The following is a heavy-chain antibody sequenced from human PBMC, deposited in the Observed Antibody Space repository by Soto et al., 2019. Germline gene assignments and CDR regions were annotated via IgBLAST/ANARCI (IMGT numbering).Heavy chain of an antibody. Sequence: XGSLRLSCCPSGFIFANYGMVWVRQAPGKGLYWVSGISSSGRRTYYAYSVKCRFTISRSNSKNTLYGQMDSLRADDTALYYCAKVAKSGVVIEYFGYWDQGSLATVSS. J-gene: IGHJ4*02. CDR1: GFIFANYG. V-gene: IGHV3-23*01. CDR2: ISSSGRRT. CDR3: AKVAKSGVVIEYFGY. D-gene: IGHD3-3*01.